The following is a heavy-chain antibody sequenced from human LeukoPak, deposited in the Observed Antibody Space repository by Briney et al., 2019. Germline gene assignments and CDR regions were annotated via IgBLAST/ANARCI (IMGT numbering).Heavy chain of an antibody. CDR1: GFTFSSYG. CDR3: AKDLGYCSGGRCYRIDS. CDR2: ISYDGSNK. D-gene: IGHD2-15*01. V-gene: IGHV3-30*18. J-gene: IGHJ4*02. Sequence: GGSLRLSCVASGFTFSSYGMHWVRQAPGKGLEWVAVISYDGSNKFYADCVQGRFTISRDNSRSTLFLQMISLTAEDTAVYYCAKDLGYCSGGRCYRIDSWGQGTLVTVSS.